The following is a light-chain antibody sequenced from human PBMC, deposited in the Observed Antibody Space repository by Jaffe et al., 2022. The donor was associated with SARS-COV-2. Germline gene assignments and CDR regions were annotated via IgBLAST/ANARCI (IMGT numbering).Light chain of an antibody. Sequence: DIQMTQSPSSLSASVGDRVTITCRASQNISNYLNWYHLKPGKAPKLLIYAASSLQSGVPSRFSGTGSGTDFTLTIRSLQPEDFATYYCQQSYSTPLTFGGGTKVEIK. CDR1: QNISNY. CDR2: AAS. CDR3: QQSYSTPLT. J-gene: IGKJ4*01. V-gene: IGKV1-39*01.